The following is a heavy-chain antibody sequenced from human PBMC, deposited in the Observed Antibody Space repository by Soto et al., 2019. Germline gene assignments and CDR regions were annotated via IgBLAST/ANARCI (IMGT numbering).Heavy chain of an antibody. CDR1: DASLNNYY. CDR3: ARSYYYGSGTYGGMDV. V-gene: IGHV4-59*01. Sequence: PSETLSLTCTVSDASLNNYYWSWIRQPPGKGLEWIGYIHNSGESNYNPSLQSRVTILVDTSKSQFSLKLPSVTAADTAVYYCARSYYYGSGTYGGMDVWGQGTTVTVSS. CDR2: IHNSGES. J-gene: IGHJ6*02. D-gene: IGHD3-10*01.